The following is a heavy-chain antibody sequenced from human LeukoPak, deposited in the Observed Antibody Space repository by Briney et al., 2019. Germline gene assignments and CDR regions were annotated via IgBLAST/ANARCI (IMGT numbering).Heavy chain of an antibody. CDR1: GFTVSSNY. CDR2: IYSGGST. J-gene: IGHJ4*02. V-gene: IGHV3-53*01. D-gene: IGHD3-10*01. CDR3: ARYTMVRGVFDY. Sequence: GGSLRLSCAAYGFTVSSNYMSWDRQAPGKGLEWVSVIYSGGSTYYADSVKGRFTISRDNSKNTLYLQMNSLRAEDTAVYYCARYTMVRGVFDYWGQGTLVTVSS.